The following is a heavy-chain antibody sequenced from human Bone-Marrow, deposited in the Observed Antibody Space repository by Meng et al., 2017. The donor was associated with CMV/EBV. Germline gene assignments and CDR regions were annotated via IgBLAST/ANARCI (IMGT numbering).Heavy chain of an antibody. CDR1: GFTFSRYW. CDR2: INEDGSKQ. Sequence: GGSLRLSCAASGFTFSRYWMSWVRQAPGKGLEWVANINEDGSKQYYVDSVKGRFTISRDNAKNSLYLQMNSLRAEDTALYHCARRRLGVVLGGAFDIWGQGTMVTVSS. CDR3: ARRRLGVVLGGAFDI. D-gene: IGHD2-15*01. J-gene: IGHJ3*02. V-gene: IGHV3-7*03.